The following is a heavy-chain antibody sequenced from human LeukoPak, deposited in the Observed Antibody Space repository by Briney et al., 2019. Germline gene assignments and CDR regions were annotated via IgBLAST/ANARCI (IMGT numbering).Heavy chain of an antibody. D-gene: IGHD3-10*01. CDR2: ISSSSSTI. Sequence: PGGSLRLSCAASGFTFSSYSMNWVRQAPGKGLEWVSYISSSSSTIYYADSVKDRFTISRDNAKNSLYLQMNSLRAEDTAVYYCARNMVRGVIFFGYWGQGTLVTVSS. J-gene: IGHJ4*02. CDR3: ARNMVRGVIFFGY. V-gene: IGHV3-48*01. CDR1: GFTFSSYS.